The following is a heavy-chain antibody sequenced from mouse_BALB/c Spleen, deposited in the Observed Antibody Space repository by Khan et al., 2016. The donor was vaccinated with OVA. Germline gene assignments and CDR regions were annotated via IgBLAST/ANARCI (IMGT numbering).Heavy chain of an antibody. CDR3: ARSKYLARY. CDR2: IWAGGST. CDR1: GYSLTRYG. J-gene: IGHJ2*01. Sequence: QVQLKESGPGLVAPSQSLSITCTVYGYSLTRYGVHWVRQHPGKGLAWLGLIWAGGSTNFNWALLSRLSISIDNSKSLVFLIMNSLQTDDTAVYYCARSKYLARYWGQGTTLTVSS. D-gene: IGHD3-3*01. V-gene: IGHV2-9*02.